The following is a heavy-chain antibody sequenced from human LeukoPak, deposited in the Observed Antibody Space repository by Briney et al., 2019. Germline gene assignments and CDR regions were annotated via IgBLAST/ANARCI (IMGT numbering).Heavy chain of an antibody. CDR3: AREDFYYFDSSGYYLY. D-gene: IGHD3-22*01. V-gene: IGHV4-39*03. J-gene: IGHJ4*02. CDR1: GGSISSSSYY. Sequence: SETLSLTCTVSGGSISSSSYYWGWIRQPPGKGLEWIGSIYYSGSTYYNPSLKSRVTISVDTSKNQFSLKLSSVTVADTAVYCAREDFYYFDSSGYYLYWGQGTLATVSS. CDR2: IYYSGST.